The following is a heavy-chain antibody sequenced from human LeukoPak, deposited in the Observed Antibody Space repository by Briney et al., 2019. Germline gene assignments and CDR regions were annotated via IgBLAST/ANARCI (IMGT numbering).Heavy chain of an antibody. V-gene: IGHV3-21*04. CDR1: GFSFSSYS. Sequence: GGSLRLSCAASGFSFSSYSMNWVRQAPGEGLEWVSSISTSSSYIYYADSVKGRFTISRDNSKNTLYLQMNSLRAEDTAVYYCAKDRHDYYDSSGYCDYWGQGTLVTVSS. CDR3: AKDRHDYYDSSGYCDY. D-gene: IGHD3-22*01. CDR2: ISTSSSYI. J-gene: IGHJ4*02.